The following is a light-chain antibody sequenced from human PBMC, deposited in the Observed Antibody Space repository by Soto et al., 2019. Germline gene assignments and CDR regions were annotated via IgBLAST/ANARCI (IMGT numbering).Light chain of an antibody. CDR1: QSISNY. Sequence: EIVMTQSPATLSLSPGETATLSFRASQSISNYLVWYQQKPGQAPRLLIYDASNRATGIPARFSGSGSGTDFTLTISSLEPEDFAVYYCQQRNNWPRSTFGQGTRLEIK. V-gene: IGKV3-11*01. CDR2: DAS. J-gene: IGKJ5*01. CDR3: QQRNNWPRST.